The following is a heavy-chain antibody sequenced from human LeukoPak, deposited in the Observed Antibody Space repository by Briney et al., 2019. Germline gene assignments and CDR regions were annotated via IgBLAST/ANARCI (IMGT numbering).Heavy chain of an antibody. V-gene: IGHV4-34*01. CDR3: ARGFSH. CDR1: GGSFSSYY. Sequence: SETLSLTCAVYGGSFSSYYWSWLRQPPGKGLEWIGEIDHSGGTTYNPSLKSRVTMSIDTSKNQSFLKLSSVTAADTAVYYCARGFSHWGQGTLVTVSS. CDR2: IDHSGGT. J-gene: IGHJ4*02.